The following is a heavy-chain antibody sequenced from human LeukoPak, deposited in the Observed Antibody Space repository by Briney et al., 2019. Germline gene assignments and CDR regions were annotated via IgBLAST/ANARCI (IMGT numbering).Heavy chain of an antibody. Sequence: GGTLRLSCAASGFTFSSYGMHWVRQAPGKGLEWVAVIWYDGSNKYYADSVKGRFTISRDNSKNTLYLQMNCLKSGDTAVYYCTTDPLGSSSWYGYFYYYYGMDVWGQGTTVTVSS. CDR2: IWYDGSNK. V-gene: IGHV3-33*01. CDR3: TTDPLGSSSWYGYFYYYYGMDV. D-gene: IGHD6-13*01. CDR1: GFTFSSYG. J-gene: IGHJ6*02.